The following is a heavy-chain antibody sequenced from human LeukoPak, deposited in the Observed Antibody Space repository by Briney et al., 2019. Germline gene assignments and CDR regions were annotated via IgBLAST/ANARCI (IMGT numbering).Heavy chain of an antibody. CDR1: GGSISSYY. J-gene: IGHJ5*02. D-gene: IGHD3-16*01. CDR2: IYYSGST. V-gene: IGHV4-59*08. CDR3: ARWGIEGNWFDP. Sequence: SETLSLTCTDSGGSISSYYWSWIRQPPGKGLEWIWYIYYSGSTNYNPSLKSRVTISVDTSKNQFSLKLSSVTAADTAVYYCARWGIEGNWFDPWGQGTLVTVSS.